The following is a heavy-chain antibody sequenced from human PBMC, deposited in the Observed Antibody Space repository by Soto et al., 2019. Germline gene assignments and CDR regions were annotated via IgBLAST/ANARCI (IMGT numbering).Heavy chain of an antibody. D-gene: IGHD3-10*01. CDR2: ISGSGGST. J-gene: IGHJ5*02. CDR1: GFTFSSYA. V-gene: IGHV3-23*01. CDR3: AKDLRITMVRGVNCWFDP. Sequence: GGSLRLSCAASGFTFSSYAMSWVRQAPGKGLEWVSAISGSGGSTYYADSVKGRFTISRDNSKNTLYLQMNSLRAEDTAVYYCAKDLRITMVRGVNCWFDPWGQGTLVTVSS.